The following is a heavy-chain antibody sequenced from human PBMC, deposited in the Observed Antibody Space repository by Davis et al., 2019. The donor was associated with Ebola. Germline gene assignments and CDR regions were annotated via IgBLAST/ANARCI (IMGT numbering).Heavy chain of an antibody. J-gene: IGHJ5*02. Sequence: ASVTVSCKASGYIFTRYGISWVRQAPGQGLEWMGWISTYNDNTNYAQKFQGRVSMTKDTSTSTAYLELRSLRSDDTAVYYCARDYGDFNWFDPWGQGTLVTVSS. CDR2: ISTYNDNT. D-gene: IGHD4-17*01. CDR1: GYIFTRYG. CDR3: ARDYGDFNWFDP. V-gene: IGHV1-18*04.